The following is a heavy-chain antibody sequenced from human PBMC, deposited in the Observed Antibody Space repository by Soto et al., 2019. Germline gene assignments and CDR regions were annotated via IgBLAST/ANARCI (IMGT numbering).Heavy chain of an antibody. CDR2: INPTTGDT. CDR1: GYTFTGNY. V-gene: IGHV1-2*02. Sequence: ASVKVSCKASGYTFTGNYMHWVRQAPGQGLEWMALINPTTGDTKYAQKFQGRVTMTWDTAISTAYMELSRLRSDDTAIYFCARGYCNSIGCSHYFDYWAQGTMVTVSS. CDR3: ARGYCNSIGCSHYFDY. J-gene: IGHJ4*02. D-gene: IGHD2-2*01.